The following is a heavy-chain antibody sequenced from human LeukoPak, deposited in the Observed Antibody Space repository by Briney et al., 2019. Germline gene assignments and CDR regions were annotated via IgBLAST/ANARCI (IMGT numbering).Heavy chain of an antibody. V-gene: IGHV4-4*02. CDR1: GGSISSSNW. CDR3: ARLGLRGH. Sequence: PSETLSLTCAVSGGSISSSNWWRWVRQPPGKVLEWIGEIYHSGSTNYNPSLMSRVTIPVDKSKNQFSLKLSSVTAADTAVYYCARLGLRGHWGQGTLVTVSS. J-gene: IGHJ1*01. CDR2: IYHSGST.